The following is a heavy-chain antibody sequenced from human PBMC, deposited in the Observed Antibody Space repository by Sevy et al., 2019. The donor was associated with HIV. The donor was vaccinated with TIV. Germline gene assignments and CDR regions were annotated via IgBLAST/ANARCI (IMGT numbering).Heavy chain of an antibody. J-gene: IGHJ3*02. CDR1: GFTFSSYA. CDR3: AAQMLRDHDAFDI. CDR2: ISYDGSNK. D-gene: IGHD2-2*01. Sequence: GGSLRLSCAASGFTFSSYAMHWVRQAPGKGLEWVAVISYDGSNKYYADSVKGRFTISRDNSKNTLYLQMNSLRAEDTAVYYCAAQMLRDHDAFDIWGQGTMVTVSS. V-gene: IGHV3-30*04.